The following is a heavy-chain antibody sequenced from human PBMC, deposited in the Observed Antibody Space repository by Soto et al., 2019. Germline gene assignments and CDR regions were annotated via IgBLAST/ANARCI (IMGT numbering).Heavy chain of an antibody. V-gene: IGHV4-30-4*08. CDR3: ARVSHVFFIVFHPPVFGMDV. Sequence: PSETLSLTCTVSGGSISSGDYYWSWIRQPPGKDLEWIGYIYYSGSTYYNPSLKSRVTISVDTSKNQFSLKLSSVTAADTAVYYCARVSHVFFIVFHPPVFGMDVWGQGPTVTVSS. CDR1: GGSISSGDYY. D-gene: IGHD3-3*01. J-gene: IGHJ6*02. CDR2: IYYSGST.